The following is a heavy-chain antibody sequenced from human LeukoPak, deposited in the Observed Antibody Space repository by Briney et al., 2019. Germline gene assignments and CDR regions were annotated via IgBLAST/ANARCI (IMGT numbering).Heavy chain of an antibody. V-gene: IGHV3-30*02. CDR2: IRYDGSNK. D-gene: IGHD3-9*01. J-gene: IGHJ4*02. CDR3: TTGYYDIPGGYYFDY. Sequence: GGSLRLSCAASGFTFSSYGMHWVRQAPGKGLEWVAFIRYDGSNKYYADSVKGRFTISRDNSKNTLYLQMNSLRAEDTAVYYCTTGYYDIPGGYYFDYWGQGTLVTVSS. CDR1: GFTFSSYG.